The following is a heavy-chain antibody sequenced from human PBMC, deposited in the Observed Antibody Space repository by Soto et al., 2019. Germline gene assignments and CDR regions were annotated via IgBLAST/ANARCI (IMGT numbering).Heavy chain of an antibody. CDR2: IFSNDEK. CDR3: ARYSYASSGFHPNYYYGMDV. CDR1: GFSLSNARMG. V-gene: IGHV2-26*01. J-gene: IGHJ6*02. D-gene: IGHD3-22*01. Sequence: QVTLKESGPVLVKPTETLTLTCTVSGFSLSNARMGVSWIRQPPGKALEWLAHIFSNDEKSYSTSLKSRLTISKDTSKSQVVLTMTNMDPVDTATYYCARYSYASSGFHPNYYYGMDVWGQGTTVTVSS.